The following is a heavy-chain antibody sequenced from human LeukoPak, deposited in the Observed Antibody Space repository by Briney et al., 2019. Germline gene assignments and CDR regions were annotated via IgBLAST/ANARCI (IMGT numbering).Heavy chain of an antibody. V-gene: IGHV4-31*03. Sequence: SDTLSLTCTVSDGSVSSVGYYWSWIRRHPGKGLDWIGYIYHSGSTYYNPSLKSRVNISVDTSKNQFSLKLNSVTAADTAVYYCARGGSGRYGYYYYGMDVWDQGTTVTVSS. CDR3: ARGGSGRYGYYYYGMDV. J-gene: IGHJ6*02. CDR1: DGSVSSVGYY. CDR2: IYHSGST. D-gene: IGHD3-16*01.